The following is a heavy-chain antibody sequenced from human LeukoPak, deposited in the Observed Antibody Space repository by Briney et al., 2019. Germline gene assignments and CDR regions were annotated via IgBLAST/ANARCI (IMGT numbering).Heavy chain of an antibody. V-gene: IGHV4-34*01. CDR1: GGSFSGYY. D-gene: IGHD3-10*01. CDR2: INHSRST. CDR3: ARQNLWFGELFYAFDI. Sequence: SETLSLTCAVYGGSFSGYYWSWIRQPPGKGLEWIGEINHSRSTNYNPSLKSRVTISVDTSKNQFSLKLSSVTAADTAVYYCARQNLWFGELFYAFDIWGQGTMVTVSS. J-gene: IGHJ3*02.